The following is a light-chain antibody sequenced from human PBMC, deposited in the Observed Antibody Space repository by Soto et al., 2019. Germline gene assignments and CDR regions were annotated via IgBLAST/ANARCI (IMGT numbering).Light chain of an antibody. V-gene: IGKV1-5*01. CDR2: DAS. J-gene: IGKJ5*01. Sequence: DIQMTQSPSTLSASVGDRVTITCRASQSISSWLAWYQQKPGKAPKLLIYDASSLESGVPSRFSGSGSGTEFTLTISSLQPDDFATYDCQQHNSYLITFGHGPRLEIK. CDR3: QQHNSYLIT. CDR1: QSISSW.